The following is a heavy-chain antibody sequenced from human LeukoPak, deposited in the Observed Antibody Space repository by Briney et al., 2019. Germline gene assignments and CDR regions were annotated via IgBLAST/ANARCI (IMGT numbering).Heavy chain of an antibody. V-gene: IGHV1-2*02. J-gene: IGHJ4*02. Sequence: ASVKVSCKASGYTFTGYYMHWVRQAPGQGLEWMGWINPNSGGTNYAQKFQGRVTMTRDASISTAYMELSRLKSDDTAVYYCARRSSGGIIGDYWGQGTLVTVSS. CDR2: INPNSGGT. D-gene: IGHD2-15*01. CDR3: ARRSSGGIIGDY. CDR1: GYTFTGYY.